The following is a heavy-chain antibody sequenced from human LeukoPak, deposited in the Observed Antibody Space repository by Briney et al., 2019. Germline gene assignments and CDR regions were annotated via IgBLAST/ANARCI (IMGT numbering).Heavy chain of an antibody. J-gene: IGHJ4*02. CDR3: ARDWYDY. CDR1: GFTFRTYA. Sequence: PGGSLRLSCAASGFTFRTYAMIWVRQAPGKGLEWVSVIGGSGSYTYYADSVKGRFTISRDNSKDTLYLQVNSLRAEDTAVYYCARDWYDYWGQGTLVTVSS. V-gene: IGHV3-23*01. D-gene: IGHD6-13*01. CDR2: IGGSGSYT.